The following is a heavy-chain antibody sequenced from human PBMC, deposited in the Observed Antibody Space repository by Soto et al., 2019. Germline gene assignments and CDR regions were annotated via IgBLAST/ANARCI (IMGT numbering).Heavy chain of an antibody. V-gene: IGHV3-53*01. CDR3: ARSGHTTYSNYDAFDI. D-gene: IGHD4-4*01. Sequence: GGSLRLSCAASGFTVSSNYMSWVRQAPGKGLEWVSVIYSGGSTYYADSVKGRFTISRDNSKNTLYLQMNSLRAEDTAVYYCARSGHTTYSNYDAFDIWGQGTMVTVSS. CDR2: IYSGGST. J-gene: IGHJ3*02. CDR1: GFTVSSNY.